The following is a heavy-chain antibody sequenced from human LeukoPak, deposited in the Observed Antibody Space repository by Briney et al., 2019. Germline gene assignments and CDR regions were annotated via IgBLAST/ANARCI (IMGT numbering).Heavy chain of an antibody. V-gene: IGHV1-2*02. J-gene: IGHJ4*02. CDR2: INPNSGGT. Sequence: GASVKVSRKASGYTFTGYYMHWVRQAPGQGLEWMGWINPNSGGTNYAQKFQGRVTMTRDTSISTAYMELSRLRSDDTAVYYCALVALATTYYFDYWGQGTLVTVSS. CDR3: ALVALATTYYFDY. D-gene: IGHD1-26*01. CDR1: GYTFTGYY.